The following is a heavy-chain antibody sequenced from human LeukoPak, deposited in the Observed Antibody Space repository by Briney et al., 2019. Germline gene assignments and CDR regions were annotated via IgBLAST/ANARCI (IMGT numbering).Heavy chain of an antibody. CDR2: ISSSGSTI. CDR3: ARAAGYYDRWGYYYYYYMDV. V-gene: IGHV3-48*03. D-gene: IGHD3-22*01. J-gene: IGHJ6*03. Sequence: GGSLRLSCAASGFTFSSYEMNWVRQAPGKGLEWVSYISSSGSTIYYADSVKGRFTISRDNAKNSLYLQMNSLRAEATAVYYCARAAGYYDRWGYYYYYYMDVWGKGTTVTVSS. CDR1: GFTFSSYE.